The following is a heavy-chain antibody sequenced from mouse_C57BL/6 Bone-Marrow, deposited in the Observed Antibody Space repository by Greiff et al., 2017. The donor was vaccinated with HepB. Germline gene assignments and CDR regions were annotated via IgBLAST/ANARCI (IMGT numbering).Heavy chain of an antibody. V-gene: IGHV1-36*01. CDR2: VYPYNGGT. J-gene: IGHJ1*03. CDR1: GFTFTDYY. Sequence: EVQLQQSGPVLVKPGPSVKISCKASGFTFTDYYMHWVKQSHGKSLEWIGLVYPYNGGTSYNQKFKGKATLTVDTSSSTAYMELNSLTSEDSAVYYCAREWGITTVVATFHWYFDVWGTGTTVTVSS. CDR3: AREWGITTVVATFHWYFDV. D-gene: IGHD1-1*01.